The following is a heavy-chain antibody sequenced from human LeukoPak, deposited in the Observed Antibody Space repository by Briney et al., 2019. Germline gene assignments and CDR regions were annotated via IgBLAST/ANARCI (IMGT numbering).Heavy chain of an antibody. V-gene: IGHV4-39*01. CDR2: IYYSGST. D-gene: IGHD5-18*01. J-gene: IGHJ4*02. Sequence: SETLSLTCTVSGGSISSSSYYWGWIRQPPGKGLEWIGSIYYSGSTYYNPSLKSRVTISVDTSKNQFSLKLSSVTAADTAVYYCASNTAMGYYFDYWGQGTLVTVSS. CDR3: ASNTAMGYYFDY. CDR1: GGSISSSSYY.